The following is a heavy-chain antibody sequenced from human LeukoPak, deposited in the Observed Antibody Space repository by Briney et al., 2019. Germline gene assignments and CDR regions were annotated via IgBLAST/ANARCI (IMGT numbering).Heavy chain of an antibody. CDR2: IYYSGST. D-gene: IGHD2-21*02. V-gene: IGHV4-59*01. CDR3: ARLGCGGDCFRSYYYYYMDV. J-gene: IGHJ6*03. Sequence: SETLSLTCAVSGGSISSYYWSWIRQPPGKGLEWIGYIYYSGSTNYNPSLKSRVTISVDTSKNQFSLKLSSVTAADTAVYYCARLGCGGDCFRSYYYYYMDVWGKGTTVTISS. CDR1: GGSISSYY.